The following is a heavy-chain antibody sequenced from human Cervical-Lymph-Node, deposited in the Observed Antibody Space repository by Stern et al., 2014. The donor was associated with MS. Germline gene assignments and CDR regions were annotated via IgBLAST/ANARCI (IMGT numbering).Heavy chain of an antibody. J-gene: IGHJ3*02. V-gene: IGHV4-61*02. D-gene: IGHD3-9*01. Sequence: VQLEESGPGLVKPSQTLSLTCTVSGGSISSGNYYWSWIRQPAGEGLEWIGRIYSSGSTQYNPPLKSRVTISAEPSTTQFSLRLTSVTAADTAVYYCARGNYDVLTDNGGHGFDIWGQGTMVTVSS. CDR1: GGSISSGNYY. CDR3: ARGNYDVLTDNGGHGFDI. CDR2: IYSSGST.